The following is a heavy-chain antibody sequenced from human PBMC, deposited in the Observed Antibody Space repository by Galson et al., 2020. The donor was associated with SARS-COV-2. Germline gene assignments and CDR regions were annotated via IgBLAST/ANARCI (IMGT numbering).Heavy chain of an antibody. CDR2: LYYDGST. CDR1: GASISSGNY. Sequence: ETSETLSLTCTVSGASISSGNYWGWIRQSPGMGLEWIGSLYYDGSTNYNPSLKSRVTISVDTSKNQFSLKLTSVTSADTAVYYCARRRSSYFDYWGQGTLVTVSS. V-gene: IGHV4-39*01. D-gene: IGHD3-10*01. J-gene: IGHJ4*02. CDR3: ARRRSSYFDY.